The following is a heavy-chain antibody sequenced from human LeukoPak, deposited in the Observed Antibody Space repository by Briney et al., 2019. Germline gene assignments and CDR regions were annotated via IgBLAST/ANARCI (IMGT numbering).Heavy chain of an antibody. CDR3: ARDGGSVVPAALHYYGMDV. J-gene: IGHJ6*02. Sequence: SETLSLTCTVSGGSISSYYWSWIRQPPGKGLEWIGYIYYSGSTNYNPSLKSRVTISVDTSKNQFSLKLSSVTAADTAVYYCARDGGSVVPAALHYYGMDVWGQGTTVTVSS. D-gene: IGHD2-2*01. CDR1: GGSISSYY. V-gene: IGHV4-59*01. CDR2: IYYSGST.